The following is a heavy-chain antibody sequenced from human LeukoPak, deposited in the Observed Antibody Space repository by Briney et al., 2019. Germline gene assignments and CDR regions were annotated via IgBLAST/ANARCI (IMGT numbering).Heavy chain of an antibody. CDR3: AKAQVVVAALAAFDI. V-gene: IGHV3-9*01. CDR1: GFTFDDYA. CDR2: ISWNSGSI. J-gene: IGHJ3*02. Sequence: GGSLRLSCAASGFTFDDYAMHWVRQAPGKGLEWVSGISWNSGSIGYADSVKGRFTISRDNAKNSLYLQMNSLRAEDTALYYCAKAQVVVAALAAFDIWGQGTMVTVSS. D-gene: IGHD2-15*01.